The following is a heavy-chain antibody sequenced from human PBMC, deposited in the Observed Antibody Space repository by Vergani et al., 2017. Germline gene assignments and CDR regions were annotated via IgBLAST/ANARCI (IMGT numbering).Heavy chain of an antibody. CDR2: IYHGGMT. J-gene: IGHJ4*02. V-gene: IGHV4-38-2*02. CDR3: ARNGGSGNHYHLFDS. D-gene: IGHD3-10*01. CDR1: NYSISRDYY. Sequence: QVHLQESGPGLVKPSETLSLTCSVSNYSISRDYYWGWIRRSPGKGLEYISSIYHGGMTYYNPSLQSRVTISIDTSENVLSLRLTSVTAADTALYHCARNGGSGNHYHLFDSWGQGTLVIVSS.